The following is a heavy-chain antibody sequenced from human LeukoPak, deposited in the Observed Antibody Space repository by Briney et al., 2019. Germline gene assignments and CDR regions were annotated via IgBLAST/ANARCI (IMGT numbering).Heavy chain of an antibody. V-gene: IGHV4-4*07. D-gene: IGHD5-18*01. J-gene: IGHJ4*02. CDR3: ARGRYNYALEDYFDY. Sequence: SETLSLICTVSGDSITSYYWTWIRQPAGKGLNWIGRIYSSGSTSYNPSLKSRVTMSGDTSKNQFSLKLSSVTAADTAVYYCARGRYNYALEDYFDYWGQGTLVTVSS. CDR1: GDSITSYY. CDR2: IYSSGST.